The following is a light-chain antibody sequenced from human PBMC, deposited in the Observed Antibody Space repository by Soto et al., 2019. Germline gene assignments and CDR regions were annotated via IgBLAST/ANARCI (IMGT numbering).Light chain of an antibody. CDR1: QSLLYSNGYND. V-gene: IGKV2-28*01. Sequence: DIVMTHSPLYLPVTPGEPASISCRASQSLLYSNGYNDLDWYLQNPGQSPQLLIYLGSNRASGVPDRFSGSGSGTDFTLKISRVEADDVGVYYGMQPLQIPWTFGQGTKVEIK. CDR3: MQPLQIPWT. CDR2: LGS. J-gene: IGKJ1*01.